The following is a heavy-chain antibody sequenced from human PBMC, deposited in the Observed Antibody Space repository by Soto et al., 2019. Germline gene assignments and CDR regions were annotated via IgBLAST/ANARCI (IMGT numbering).Heavy chain of an antibody. Sequence: PGESLKISCQGSGYSFTSHWITWVRQTPGKRLEWMGRIDPSASYTNYSPSFQGRVTISADRSISTAFLQWSSLEASDTAINYCARRLSGPKEEYNAYYFYGLDVWGQGTTVTLSS. CDR3: ARRLSGPKEEYNAYYFYGLDV. V-gene: IGHV5-10-1*01. CDR1: GYSFTSHW. CDR2: IDPSASYT. D-gene: IGHD1-1*01. J-gene: IGHJ6*02.